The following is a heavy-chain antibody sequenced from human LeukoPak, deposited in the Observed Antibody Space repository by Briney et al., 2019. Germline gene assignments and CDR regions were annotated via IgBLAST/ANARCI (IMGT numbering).Heavy chain of an antibody. J-gene: IGHJ6*03. CDR2: IYTSGST. Sequence: SETLSLTCTVSGVSISSGSYYWSWIRQPAGKGLEWIGRIYTSGSTNFNPSLKSRVTISVDTSKYQFSLKLSSVTAADTAVYYCARGLYGGQGYYYYYMDVWGKGTTVTVSS. CDR1: GVSISSGSYY. V-gene: IGHV4-61*02. D-gene: IGHD4/OR15-4a*01. CDR3: ARGLYGGQGYYYYYMDV.